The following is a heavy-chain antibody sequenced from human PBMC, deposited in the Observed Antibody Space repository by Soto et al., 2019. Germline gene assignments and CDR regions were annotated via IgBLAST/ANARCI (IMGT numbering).Heavy chain of an antibody. D-gene: IGHD1-26*01. V-gene: IGHV1-69*12. CDR3: AREGQWELWGVNWFDP. J-gene: IGHJ5*02. Sequence: QVQLVQSGAEVKKPGSSVKVSCKASGGTFSSYAISWVRQAPGQGLEWMGGIIPTLGPANYAQKFQGRVTITADESTTTAYMELNSMTSEDTAVYYCAREGQWELWGVNWFDPWGQGTLVTVSS. CDR2: IIPTLGPA. CDR1: GGTFSSYA.